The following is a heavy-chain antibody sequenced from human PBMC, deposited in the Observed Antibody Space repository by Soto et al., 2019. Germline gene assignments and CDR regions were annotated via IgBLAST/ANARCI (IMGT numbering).Heavy chain of an antibody. V-gene: IGHV3-9*01. Sequence: EVQLVESGGGLVQPGRSLRLSCAASGFTFDDYAMHWVRQAPGKGLEWVLGISWNSGSIGYAESVKGRFTISRDNAKTSLYLQMNSLRAEDTALYYCAKDRLSGIAVDGIIDYWGQGTLVTVSS. J-gene: IGHJ4*02. CDR2: ISWNSGSI. CDR3: AKDRLSGIAVDGIIDY. D-gene: IGHD6-19*01. CDR1: GFTFDDYA.